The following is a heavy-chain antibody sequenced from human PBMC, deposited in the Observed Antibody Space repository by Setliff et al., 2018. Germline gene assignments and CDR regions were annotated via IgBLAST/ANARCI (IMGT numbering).Heavy chain of an antibody. V-gene: IGHV4-30-4*08. J-gene: IGHJ4*02. CDR1: GGSISSGVYY. CDR3: ASERRDYHDNLGTLDY. CDR2: IYSSGST. D-gene: IGHD3-22*01. Sequence: PSETLSLTCTVSGGSISSGVYYWSWIRQPPGKGLEWIGYIYSSGSTYYNPSLKSRVSISVDTSKNQFTLKLSSVTAADTAVYYCASERRDYHDNLGTLDYWGQGTLVTVSS.